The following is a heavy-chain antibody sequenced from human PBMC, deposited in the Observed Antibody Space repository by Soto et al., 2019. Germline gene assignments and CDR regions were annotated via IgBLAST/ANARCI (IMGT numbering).Heavy chain of an antibody. CDR2: INHSGST. CDR3: ARGVYYDFWSGNYYYYGMDV. CDR1: GGSFSGYY. J-gene: IGHJ6*02. Sequence: SETLSLTCAVYGGSFSGYYWSWIRQPPGKGLEWIGEINHSGSTNYNPSLKSRVTISVDTSKNQFPLKLSSVTAADTAVYYCARGVYYDFWSGNYYYYGMDVWGQGTTVTVSS. D-gene: IGHD3-3*01. V-gene: IGHV4-34*01.